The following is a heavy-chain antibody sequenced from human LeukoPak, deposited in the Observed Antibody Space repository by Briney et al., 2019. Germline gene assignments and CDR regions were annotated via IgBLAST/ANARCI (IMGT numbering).Heavy chain of an antibody. J-gene: IGHJ4*02. CDR1: GFTFSSYD. CDR3: ARELTGYSNRYFDY. Sequence: GGSLRLSCAASGFTFSSYDMAWVRQAPGKGLEWVSSITTNSSTYYGDSVKGRLTVSRDNSKNALSLQMKSLRAEDTAVYYCARELTGYSNRYFDYWGQGTLVTVSS. V-gene: IGHV3-23*01. CDR2: ITTNSST. D-gene: IGHD3-9*01.